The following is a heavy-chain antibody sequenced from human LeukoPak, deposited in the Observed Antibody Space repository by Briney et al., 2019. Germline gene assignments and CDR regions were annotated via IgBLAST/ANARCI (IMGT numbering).Heavy chain of an antibody. J-gene: IGHJ6*02. Sequence: ASVKVSCTASGYTFTSYYMHWVRPAPGQGLEWMGIINPSGGSTSYAQKSQGRVTMTRDTSTSTVYMELSSLRSEDTAVYYCARDMIVVVIKGRYGMDVWGQGTTVTVSS. CDR2: INPSGGST. D-gene: IGHD3-22*01. CDR1: GYTFTSYY. V-gene: IGHV1-46*01. CDR3: ARDMIVVVIKGRYGMDV.